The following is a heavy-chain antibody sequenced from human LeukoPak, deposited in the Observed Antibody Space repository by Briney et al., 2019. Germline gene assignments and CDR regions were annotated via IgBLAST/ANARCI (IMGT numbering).Heavy chain of an antibody. Sequence: PSETLSLTCAVYGGSFSGYCWSWIRQPPRKGLEWIGEINHSGSTNYNPSLKSRVTISVDTSKNQFSLKLSSVTAADTAVYYCARDISPDDYFDSHKCYYDAFDIWGQGTLVTVSS. CDR2: INHSGST. CDR1: GGSFSGYC. D-gene: IGHD3-22*01. CDR3: ARDISPDDYFDSHKCYYDAFDI. V-gene: IGHV4-34*01. J-gene: IGHJ3*02.